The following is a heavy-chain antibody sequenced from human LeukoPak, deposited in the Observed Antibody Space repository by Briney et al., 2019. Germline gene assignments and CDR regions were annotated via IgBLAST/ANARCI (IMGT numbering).Heavy chain of an antibody. CDR2: ISGSGGST. V-gene: IGHV3-23*01. CDR1: GFALSTYW. D-gene: IGHD3-22*01. Sequence: PGGSLRLSCAASGFALSTYWMTWVRQAPGKGLEWVSAISGSGGSTYYADSVKGRFTISRDNSKNTLYLQMNSLRAEDTAVYYCAKVAYYYDSSGYYPKDDYWGQGTLFTVSS. J-gene: IGHJ4*02. CDR3: AKVAYYYDSSGYYPKDDY.